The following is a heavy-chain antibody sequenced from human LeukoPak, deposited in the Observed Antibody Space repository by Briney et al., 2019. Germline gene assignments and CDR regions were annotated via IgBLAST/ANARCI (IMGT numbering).Heavy chain of an antibody. CDR2: ITYDGYYK. V-gene: IGHV3-30*18. D-gene: IGHD3-10*01. J-gene: IGHJ4*02. Sequence: GRSLRLSCAASGFSFSTYGMHWVRQAPGKGLEWVAVITYDGYYKYYANSVKGRFTISSDNSKNTLYLQMNSLRAEDTAVYDCAKDRSAGVRASPMDYWGQGTLVTVSS. CDR1: GFSFSTYG. CDR3: AKDRSAGVRASPMDY.